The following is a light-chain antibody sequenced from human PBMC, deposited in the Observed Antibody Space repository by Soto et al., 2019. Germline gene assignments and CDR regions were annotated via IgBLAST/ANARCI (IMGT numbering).Light chain of an antibody. CDR3: QQYDSLPIT. Sequence: GDRVTITFEASQDISNYLSWYHHKAGKAPKLLIYDASESEKGVPGRFSGSGSGTDFTLTIISLQPEDFGTYYCQQYDSLPITFGQGTRLENK. CDR1: QDISNY. V-gene: IGKV1-33*01. J-gene: IGKJ5*01. CDR2: DAS.